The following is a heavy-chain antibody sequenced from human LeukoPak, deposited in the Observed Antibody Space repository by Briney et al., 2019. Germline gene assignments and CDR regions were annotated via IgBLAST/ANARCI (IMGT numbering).Heavy chain of an antibody. V-gene: IGHV4-59*01. CDR1: GGSISSYY. Sequence: PSETLSLTCTVSGGSISSYYWSWIRQPPGKGLEWIGYIYYSGSTNYNPSLKSRVTISVDTSKNQFSLKLSSVTAADTAVYYCARNYDFWSGYPYYFDYWGQGTLVTVSS. CDR3: ARNYDFWSGYPYYFDY. J-gene: IGHJ4*02. CDR2: IYYSGST. D-gene: IGHD3-3*01.